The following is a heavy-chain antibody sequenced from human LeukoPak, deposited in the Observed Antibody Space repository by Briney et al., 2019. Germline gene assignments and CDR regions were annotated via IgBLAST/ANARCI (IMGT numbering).Heavy chain of an antibody. Sequence: GGSLRLSCAASGFTFSDYYMSWIRQALGKGLEWVSYISSSGSTIYYADSVKGRFTISRDNAKNSLYLQMNSLRAEDTAVYYCARRMAMNGLYAFDIWGQGTMVTVSS. D-gene: IGHD3/OR15-3a*01. J-gene: IGHJ3*02. V-gene: IGHV3-11*04. CDR3: ARRMAMNGLYAFDI. CDR2: ISSSGSTI. CDR1: GFTFSDYY.